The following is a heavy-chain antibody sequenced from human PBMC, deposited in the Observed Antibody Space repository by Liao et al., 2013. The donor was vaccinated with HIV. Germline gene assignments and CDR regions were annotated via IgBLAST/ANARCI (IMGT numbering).Heavy chain of an antibody. Sequence: QLQLQESGPGLVKPSETLSLTCTVSGGSISSSSYYWGWIRQPPGKGLEWIGYIYHSGSTYYNPSLKSRVTISVDTSKNQFSLKLSSVTAADTAVYYCARDPRGXATFPLFDYWGQGTLVTVSS. CDR1: GGSISSSSYY. V-gene: IGHV4-39*07. D-gene: IGHD5-12*01. CDR3: ARDPRGXATFPLFDY. CDR2: IYHSGST. J-gene: IGHJ4*02.